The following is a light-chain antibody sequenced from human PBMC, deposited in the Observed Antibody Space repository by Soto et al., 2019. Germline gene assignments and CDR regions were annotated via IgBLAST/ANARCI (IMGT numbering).Light chain of an antibody. CDR1: ERIYSAY. J-gene: IGKJ5*01. Sequence: VLTQSPGTLSLYRGERATLSCRASERIYSAYLGWYQRKPGQAPRLLIYGTSSRATGIPDRFSGSGSGTDFTLTISRLEPEDFAVYYCQQYGNSPITFGQGTRLEIK. V-gene: IGKV3-20*01. CDR2: GTS. CDR3: QQYGNSPIT.